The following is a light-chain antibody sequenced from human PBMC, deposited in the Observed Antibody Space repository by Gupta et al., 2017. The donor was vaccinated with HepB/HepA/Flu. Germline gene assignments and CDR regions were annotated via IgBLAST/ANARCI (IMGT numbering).Light chain of an antibody. CDR1: SSNIGAGYD. J-gene: IGLJ3*02. CDR3: QSYYSSLGGSKV. V-gene: IGLV1-40*01. CDR2: GNI. Sequence: GAPGQRVTIPCTGRSSNIGAGYDVHWYQQLPGTAPKHLIYGNINRPSGVPDRCSAAKTGTSASLAITRLQADDEADYYCQSYYSSLGGSKVFGGGTKLTVL.